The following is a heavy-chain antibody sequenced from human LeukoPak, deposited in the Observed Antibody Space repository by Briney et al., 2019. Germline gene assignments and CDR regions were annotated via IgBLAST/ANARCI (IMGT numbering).Heavy chain of an antibody. D-gene: IGHD3-9*01. CDR2: INPNSGGT. Sequence: ASVKVSCKASGYTFTGYYMRWVRQAPGQGLEWMGWINPNSGGTNYAQKFQGRVTMTRDTSISTAYMELSRLRSDDTAVYYCARGGRDYDILTGQYYYYMDVWGKGTTVTVSS. CDR3: ARGGRDYDILTGQYYYYMDV. CDR1: GYTFTGYY. J-gene: IGHJ6*03. V-gene: IGHV1-2*02.